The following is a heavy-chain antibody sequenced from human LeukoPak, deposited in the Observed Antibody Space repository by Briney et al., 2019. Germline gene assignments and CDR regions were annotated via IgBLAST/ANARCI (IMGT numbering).Heavy chain of an antibody. D-gene: IGHD6-13*01. V-gene: IGHV3-23*01. CDR3: AKVRSSSWYQTFDY. CDR1: GFTFSSYA. J-gene: IGHJ4*02. Sequence: GGSLRLSCAASGFTFSSYAVSWVRQPPGKGLEWVSAISGSGGSTYYADSVKGRFTISRDNSKNTLYLQMNSLRAEDTAVYYCAKVRSSSWYQTFDYWGQGTLVTVSS. CDR2: ISGSGGST.